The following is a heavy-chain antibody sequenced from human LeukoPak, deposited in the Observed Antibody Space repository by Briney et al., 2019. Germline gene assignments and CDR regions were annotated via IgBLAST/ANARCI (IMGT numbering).Heavy chain of an antibody. J-gene: IGHJ4*02. CDR2: VYTSGST. CDR3: ARDYYDFWSGYLDY. Sequence: SETLSLTCTVSGGSISSYYWSWIRQPAGKGLEWIGRVYTSGSTNYNPSLKSRVTMSVDTSKNQFSLKLSSVTAADTAVYYCARDYYDFWSGYLDYWGQGTLVTVSS. V-gene: IGHV4-4*07. CDR1: GGSISSYY. D-gene: IGHD3-3*01.